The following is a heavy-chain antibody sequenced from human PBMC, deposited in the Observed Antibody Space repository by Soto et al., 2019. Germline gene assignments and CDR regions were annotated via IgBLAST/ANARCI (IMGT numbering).Heavy chain of an antibody. D-gene: IGHD3-22*01. V-gene: IGHV3-23*01. CDR3: AKDIPWAPYYYDSSGYYFDY. CDR2: ISGSGGST. Sequence: HPGGSLRLSCAASGFTFSSYAMSWVRQAPGKGLEWVSAISGSGGSTYYADSVKGRFTISRDNSKNTLYLQMNSLRAEDTAVYYCAKDIPWAPYYYDSSGYYFDYWGQGTLVTVSS. J-gene: IGHJ4*02. CDR1: GFTFSSYA.